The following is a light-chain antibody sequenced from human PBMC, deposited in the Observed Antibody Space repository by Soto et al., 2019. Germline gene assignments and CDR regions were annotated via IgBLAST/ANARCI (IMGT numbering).Light chain of an antibody. CDR3: CSYAGSYLVV. J-gene: IGLJ2*01. V-gene: IGLV2-11*01. CDR1: SSDVGVYNY. Sequence: QSALTQPRSVSGSPGQSVTISCTGTSSDVGVYNYVSWYQQHPGKAPKLMIYDVSKRPSGVPDRFSGSKSGNTASLTISGLQAEDEADYYCCSYAGSYLVVFGGGTKLTVL. CDR2: DVS.